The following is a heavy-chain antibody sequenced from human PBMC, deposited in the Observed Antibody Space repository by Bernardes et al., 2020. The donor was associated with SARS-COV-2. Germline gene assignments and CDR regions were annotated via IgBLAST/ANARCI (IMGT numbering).Heavy chain of an antibody. CDR1: GLTFSTHW. CDR3: AISYTARGALYYSSDSQGY. D-gene: IGHD3-22*01. CDR2: TNQDGTEK. J-gene: IGHJ4*02. V-gene: IGHV3-7*03. Sequence: GGSLRLSCAASGLTFSTHWMSWVRQAPGKGLEWVANTNQDGTEKYYVDSVKGRFIISRDNAKNSLFLQMNTLRAEDTAVYYCAISYTARGALYYSSDSQGYWGQGILVTVSS.